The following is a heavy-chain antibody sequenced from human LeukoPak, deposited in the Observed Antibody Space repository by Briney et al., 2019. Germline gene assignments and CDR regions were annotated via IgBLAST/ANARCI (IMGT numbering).Heavy chain of an antibody. Sequence: GGSLRLSCAASGFTFSSYAMNWVRPAPGKGLEWVSTISGSGGSTYYFVKGRFTISRDNSKNTLYLQMNSLRAEDTAVYYCAKGYCSSTSCKESFFDYWGQGTLVTVSS. CDR1: GFTFSSYA. CDR3: AKGYCSSTSCKESFFDY. CDR2: ISGSGGST. D-gene: IGHD2-2*01. V-gene: IGHV3-23*01. J-gene: IGHJ4*02.